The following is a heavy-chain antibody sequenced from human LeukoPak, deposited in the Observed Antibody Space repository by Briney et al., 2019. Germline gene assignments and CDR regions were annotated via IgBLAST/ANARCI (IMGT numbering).Heavy chain of an antibody. J-gene: IGHJ5*02. CDR2: IYYSGSA. CDR3: ARGFPTVTGENWFDH. CDR1: GGSISSGGYY. V-gene: IGHV4-31*03. D-gene: IGHD4-17*01. Sequence: PSETLSLTCTVSGGSISSGGYYWSWIRQHPGKGLEWIGYIYYSGSAYYNPSLKSRVTISVDTSKNQFSLKLSSVTAADTAVYYCARGFPTVTGENWFDHWGQGTLVTVSS.